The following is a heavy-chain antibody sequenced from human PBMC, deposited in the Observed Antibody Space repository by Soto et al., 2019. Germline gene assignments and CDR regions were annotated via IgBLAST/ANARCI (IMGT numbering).Heavy chain of an antibody. D-gene: IGHD6-19*01. CDR3: AHRSSSTQSSGLWRY. Sequence: QITLKESGPTLVQPTQTLTLTCTFSGFSLSTSGVGVGWIRQPPGKPLEWLALIYWDDDKRYSPSLKSRLTITKDTSKNQVVLTMTNMDPVDTATYYGAHRSSSTQSSGLWRYWGQGPLVTVSS. V-gene: IGHV2-5*02. CDR2: IYWDDDK. J-gene: IGHJ4*02. CDR1: GFSLSTSGVG.